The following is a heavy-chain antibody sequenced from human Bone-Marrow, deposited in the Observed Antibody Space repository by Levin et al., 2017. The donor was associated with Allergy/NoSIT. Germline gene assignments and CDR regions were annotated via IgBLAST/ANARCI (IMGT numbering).Heavy chain of an antibody. J-gene: IGHJ5*02. CDR3: VRHLWIGRISSKHIGFDP. CDR1: GVSISNSDYS. CDR2: VHYSGTT. Sequence: NPSETLSLTCTVSGVSISNSDYSWAWIRQPPGRGLEWVGSVHYSGTTSHNSSLKSRVTMSADTSRNQISLELTSVTAADTAVYFCVRHLWIGRISSKHIGFDPGGQGILVSVSS. V-gene: IGHV4-39*01. D-gene: IGHD2-2*03.